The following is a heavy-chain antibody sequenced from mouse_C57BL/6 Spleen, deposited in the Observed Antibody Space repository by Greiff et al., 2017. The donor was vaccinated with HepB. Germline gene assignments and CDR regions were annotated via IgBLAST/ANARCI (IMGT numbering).Heavy chain of an antibody. Sequence: QVQLQQPGAELVKPGASVKLSCKASGYTFTSYWMHWVKQRPGQGLEWIGMIHPNSGSTNYNEKFKSKATLTVDKSSSTAYMQLSSLTSEDSAVYYCARIRTGTGFAYWGQGTLVTVSA. J-gene: IGHJ3*01. CDR3: ARIRTGTGFAY. CDR2: IHPNSGST. V-gene: IGHV1-64*01. CDR1: GYTFTSYW. D-gene: IGHD4-1*01.